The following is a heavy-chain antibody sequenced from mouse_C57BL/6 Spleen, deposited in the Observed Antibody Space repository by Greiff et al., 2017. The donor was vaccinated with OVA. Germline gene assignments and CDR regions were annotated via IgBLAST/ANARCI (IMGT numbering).Heavy chain of an antibody. CDR2: IYPGDGDT. CDR3: AREITTVVANPVDY. CDR1: GYAFSSSW. D-gene: IGHD1-1*01. J-gene: IGHJ2*01. Sequence: QVQLQQSGPELVKPGASVKISCKASGYAFSSSWMNWVKQRPGQGLEWIGRIYPGDGDTNYNGKFKGKATLTADKSSSPAYMQLSSLTSEDAAVYFCAREITTVVANPVDYWGQGTTLTVSS. V-gene: IGHV1-82*01.